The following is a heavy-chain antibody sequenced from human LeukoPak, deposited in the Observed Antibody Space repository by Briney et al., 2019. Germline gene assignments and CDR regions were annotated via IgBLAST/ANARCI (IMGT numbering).Heavy chain of an antibody. CDR2: IYTSGST. V-gene: IGHV4-4*07. CDR1: GGSISSYY. Sequence: SETLSLTCTVSGGSISSYYWSWIRQPAGKGLEWIGRIYTSGSTNYNPSLKSRVTMSVDTSKNQFSLKLSSVTAADTAVYYCARSLYGSGSYYNNDYWGQGTLVTVSS. J-gene: IGHJ4*02. CDR3: ARSLYGSGSYYNNDY. D-gene: IGHD3-10*01.